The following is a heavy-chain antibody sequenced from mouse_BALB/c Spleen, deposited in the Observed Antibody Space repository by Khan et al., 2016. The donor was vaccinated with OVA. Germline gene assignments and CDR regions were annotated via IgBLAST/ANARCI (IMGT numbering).Heavy chain of an antibody. J-gene: IGHJ2*01. V-gene: IGHV9-2-1*01. CDR2: INTETGEP. Sequence: QIQLVQSGPELKKPGETVKISCKASGYTFKDYSMHWVKQAPGKGLKWMGWINTETGEPTYADDFKGRVAFSLETSASTAYLQINNLKNEDTAKYFGARDRYDYFDYWGQGTTLTVSS. CDR3: ARDRYDYFDY. CDR1: GYTFKDYS. D-gene: IGHD2-14*01.